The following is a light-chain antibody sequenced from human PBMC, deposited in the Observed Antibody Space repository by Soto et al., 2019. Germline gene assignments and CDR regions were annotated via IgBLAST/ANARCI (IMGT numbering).Light chain of an antibody. Sequence: IQMTQSPSTLSASVGDRVTLTCRASQSVSIWLAWYQQKPGKAPKLLISGASTLESGVPSRFSGSGSGTEFTLTISSLQPDDFATYYCQQYKNYLTFGQGTKVDIK. CDR1: QSVSIW. J-gene: IGKJ1*01. CDR2: GAS. V-gene: IGKV1-5*01. CDR3: QQYKNYLT.